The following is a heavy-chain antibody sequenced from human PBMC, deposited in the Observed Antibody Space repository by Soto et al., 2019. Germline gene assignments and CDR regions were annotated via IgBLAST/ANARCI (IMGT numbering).Heavy chain of an antibody. J-gene: IGHJ6*02. CDR1: GFTFSSYS. Sequence: GGSLRLSCAASGFTFSSYSMNWVRQAPGKGLEWVSSISSSSSYIYYADSVKGRFTISRDNAKNSLYLQMNSLGAEDTAVYYCARHSPYYDSSGYYSYGMDVWGQGTTVTVSS. V-gene: IGHV3-21*01. D-gene: IGHD3-22*01. CDR3: ARHSPYYDSSGYYSYGMDV. CDR2: ISSSSSYI.